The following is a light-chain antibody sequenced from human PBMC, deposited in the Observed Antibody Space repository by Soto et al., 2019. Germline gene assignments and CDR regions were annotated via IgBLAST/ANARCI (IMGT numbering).Light chain of an antibody. J-gene: IGLJ2*01. CDR1: SSNIGAGYD. V-gene: IGLV1-40*01. CDR3: QSIDTSLKSVV. Sequence: QSVLTQPPSVSGAPGQRVSISCTGSSSNIGAGYDVHWYHQLPGTAPKLLLYGKNNQPSGVPDRFSGSKSGTSAPLVITGLQAEYECDYYCQSIDTSLKSVVFGGGTKLTVL. CDR2: GKN.